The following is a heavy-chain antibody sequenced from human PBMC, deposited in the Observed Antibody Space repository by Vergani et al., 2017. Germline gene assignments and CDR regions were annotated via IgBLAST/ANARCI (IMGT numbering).Heavy chain of an antibody. CDR3: ARDAITSSIYGLAVGALSY. CDR2: MSSDGSTK. V-gene: IGHV3-33*01. D-gene: IGHD2-2*01. J-gene: IGHJ4*02. Sequence: QVQLVESGGGVVQSGRSLRLSCEASGFTFSSYGMHWVRQAPGKGLEWVAVMSSDGSTKYYADSVKGRFTISRDNSKNTLYLQMNSLRAEDTAVYYCARDAITSSIYGLAVGALSYWGQGTLVSVSS. CDR1: GFTFSSYG.